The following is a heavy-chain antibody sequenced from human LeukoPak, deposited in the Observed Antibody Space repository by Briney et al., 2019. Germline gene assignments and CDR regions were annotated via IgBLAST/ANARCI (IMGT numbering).Heavy chain of an antibody. V-gene: IGHV1-69*05. CDR3: AGALFHFDSSGYDMDGYDI. Sequence: GASVKVSCKASGGTFRNYALSWVRQGPGKGLEWMGGTTPIFGSAEYAQNFQGRVTVTTDESTSTAYMEVSSLRSDDTAVYYCAGALFHFDSSGYDMDGYDIWGQGTMVAVSS. CDR1: GGTFRNYA. CDR2: TTPIFGSA. J-gene: IGHJ3*02. D-gene: IGHD3-22*01.